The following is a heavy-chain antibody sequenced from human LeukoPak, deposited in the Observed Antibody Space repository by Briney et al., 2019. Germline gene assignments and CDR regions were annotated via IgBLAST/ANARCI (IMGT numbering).Heavy chain of an antibody. V-gene: IGHV3-53*01. CDR1: GFTVSSSY. Sequence: PGGSLRLSCTASGFTVSSSYMTWVRQAPGKGLEWVSLIYGGGGTYYADSVKGRFTISRHNSENTLYLEMNSLRAEDTAVYYCARTTPPGISAAQHFDYWGQGTLVTVPS. J-gene: IGHJ4*02. CDR3: ARTTPPGISAAQHFDY. D-gene: IGHD6-13*01. CDR2: IYGGGGT.